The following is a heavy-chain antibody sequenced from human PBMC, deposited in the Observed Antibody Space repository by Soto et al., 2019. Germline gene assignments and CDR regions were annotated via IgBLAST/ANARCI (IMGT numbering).Heavy chain of an antibody. CDR1: GFTFSSYG. CDR3: ARVGEDCSGGSCYFFYYGMDV. J-gene: IGHJ6*02. Sequence: QVQLVESGGGVVQPGRSLRLSCAASGFTFSSYGMHWVRQAPGKGLEWVAVIWYDGSNKYYADSVKGRFTISRDNSKNTLYLQMNSLRAEDTAVYYCARVGEDCSGGSCYFFYYGMDVWGQGTTVTVSS. V-gene: IGHV3-33*01. D-gene: IGHD2-15*01. CDR2: IWYDGSNK.